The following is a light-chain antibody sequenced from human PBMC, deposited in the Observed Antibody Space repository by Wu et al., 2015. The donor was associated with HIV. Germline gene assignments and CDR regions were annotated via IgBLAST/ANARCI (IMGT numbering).Light chain of an antibody. CDR3: QQYGTSLIT. J-gene: IGKJ4*01. CDR1: QSVSSSY. Sequence: EIVLTQSPGTLSLSPGERATLSCRASQSVSSSYLAWYQQKPGQAPRLLIYATSTRASGIPDRFSGSGSGTDFTLTISRVEPEDFAVYYCQQYGTSLITFGGGTKVDIK. V-gene: IGKV3-20*01. CDR2: ATS.